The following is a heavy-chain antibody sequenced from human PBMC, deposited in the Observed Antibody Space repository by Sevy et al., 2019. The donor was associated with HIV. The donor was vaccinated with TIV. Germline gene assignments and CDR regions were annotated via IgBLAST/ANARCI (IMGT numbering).Heavy chain of an antibody. J-gene: IGHJ4*02. V-gene: IGHV3-49*03. CDR1: GFTFSDYA. CDR2: IRSKAYGETS. Sequence: GSLRLSCKASGFTFSDYAMNWFRQAPGKGLEWIGFIRSKAYGETSEYAASVKGRFTISRDDSKNIAYLQLNRLKTEDTAVYYCVREGDYGDDDFASWGQGTLVTVSS. D-gene: IGHD4-17*01. CDR3: VREGDYGDDDFAS.